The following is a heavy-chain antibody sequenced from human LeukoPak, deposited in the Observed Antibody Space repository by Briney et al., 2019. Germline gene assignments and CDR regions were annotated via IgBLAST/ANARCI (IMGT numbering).Heavy chain of an antibody. CDR2: IFYSGST. CDR3: ASRYGSGSYPSY. J-gene: IGHJ4*02. V-gene: IGHV4-31*03. D-gene: IGHD3-10*01. CDR1: GGSISSGGYY. Sequence: SETLSLTCTVSGGSISSGGYYWSWLRQHPGKGLEWIGYIFYSGSTYYNPSLKSRVTISVDTSKNQFSLKLSSVTAADTAVYYCASRYGSGSYPSYWGQGTLVTVSS.